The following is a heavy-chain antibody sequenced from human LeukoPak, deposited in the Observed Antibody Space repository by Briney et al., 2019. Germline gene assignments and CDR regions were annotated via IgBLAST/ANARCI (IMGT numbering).Heavy chain of an antibody. D-gene: IGHD3-3*01. CDR3: ARVNGIDFWSGYYLAAQAHWFDP. CDR2: ISAYNGNT. CDR1: GYIFTSYG. Sequence: GASVKVSCKASGYIFTSYGISWVRQAPGQGLEWMRWISAYNGNTNYAQKLQGRVTMTTDTSTSTAYMELRSLRSDDTAVYYCARVNGIDFWSGYYLAAQAHWFDPWGQGTLVTVSS. J-gene: IGHJ5*02. V-gene: IGHV1-18*01.